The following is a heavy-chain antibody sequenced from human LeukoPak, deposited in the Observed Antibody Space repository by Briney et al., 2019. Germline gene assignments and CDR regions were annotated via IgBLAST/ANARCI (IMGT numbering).Heavy chain of an antibody. D-gene: IGHD1-26*01. CDR2: IKKDGSEK. Sequence: GGSLRLSCAASGFTFSSYWMSWVRQAPGKGLEWVANIKKDGSEKYYADSVKGRFTISRDNAKNSLYLQMNSLRAKDTAVYYCAREAYSGSFDYWGQGTLVTVSS. V-gene: IGHV3-7*01. CDR1: GFTFSSYW. J-gene: IGHJ4*02. CDR3: AREAYSGSFDY.